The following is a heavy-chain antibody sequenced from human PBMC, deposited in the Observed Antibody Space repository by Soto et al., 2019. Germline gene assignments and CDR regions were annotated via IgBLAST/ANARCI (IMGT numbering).Heavy chain of an antibody. D-gene: IGHD6-19*01. CDR3: ASWLVALHAFDT. J-gene: IGHJ3*02. Sequence: GGSLRLSCVASGLTFSSYSMSWVRQAPGKGLEWVSYIRSSSSTIYYADSVKGRFTISRDNAKNSLYLQMNGLRAEDTAVYYCASWLVALHAFDTWGQGTMVTVSS. CDR1: GLTFSSYS. V-gene: IGHV3-48*01. CDR2: IRSSSSTI.